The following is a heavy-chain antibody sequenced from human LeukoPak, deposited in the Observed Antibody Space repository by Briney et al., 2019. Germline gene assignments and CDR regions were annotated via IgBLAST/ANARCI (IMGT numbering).Heavy chain of an antibody. D-gene: IGHD3-10*01. CDR2: INPSGGST. J-gene: IGHJ4*02. V-gene: IGHV1-46*01. Sequence: ASVKVSCKASGYTFTNYYMHWVRQAPGQGVEWMGMINPSGGSTTYAQKFQGRVTMTRDTSTSTVYMELSSLRSEDTAVYHCARAMVRGLSNPFDYWGQGTLVTVSS. CDR3: ARAMVRGLSNPFDY. CDR1: GYTFTNYY.